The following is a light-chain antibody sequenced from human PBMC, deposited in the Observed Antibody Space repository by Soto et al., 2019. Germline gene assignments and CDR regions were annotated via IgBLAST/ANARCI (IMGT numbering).Light chain of an antibody. CDR1: QGISTY. V-gene: IGKV1-39*01. CDR2: AAS. Sequence: DIQVTQSPVSLSASVGDRVTITCRTSQGISTYLSWYQQKTGDAPRLLISAASDLENGVPSRFSGSGSGVDFALNISSLGPEDFATYYCQQSYITPYTFGQGTKLEI. J-gene: IGKJ2*01. CDR3: QQSYITPYT.